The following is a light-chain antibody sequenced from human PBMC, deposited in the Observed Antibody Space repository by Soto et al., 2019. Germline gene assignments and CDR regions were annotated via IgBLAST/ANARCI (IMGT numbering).Light chain of an antibody. CDR2: EVS. CDR3: SSYAGSNNVV. Sequence: QSVLTQPPSASGSPGQSVTISCTGTSSDVGGYNYVSWYQQHPGKAPKLMIYEVSKRPSGVPDRFSGSKSGNTAYLTVSGLQAEAEADYYCSSYAGSNNVVFGGGTKLTVL. CDR1: SSDVGGYNY. V-gene: IGLV2-8*01. J-gene: IGLJ2*01.